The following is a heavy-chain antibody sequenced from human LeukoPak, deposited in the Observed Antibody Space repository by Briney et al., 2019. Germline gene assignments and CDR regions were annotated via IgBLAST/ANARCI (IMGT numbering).Heavy chain of an antibody. CDR1: GYTFTSHG. CDR2: ISTYNGNT. CDR3: ARDQEGLDP. V-gene: IGHV1-18*04. Sequence: ASVKVSCKASGYTFTSHGITWARQAPGQGLEWMGWISTYNGNTNYAQKLQGRVTMTTDTSTSTAYMELRSLRSDDTAVYYCARDQEGLDPWGQGTLVTVSS. J-gene: IGHJ5*02.